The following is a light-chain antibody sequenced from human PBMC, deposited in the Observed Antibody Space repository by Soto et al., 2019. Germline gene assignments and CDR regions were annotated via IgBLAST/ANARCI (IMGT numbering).Light chain of an antibody. CDR3: QSYDSSLSSYV. J-gene: IGLJ1*01. V-gene: IGLV1-40*01. CDR2: DNN. Sequence: QSVLTQPPSVSGAPGQRVTISCTGSSSNIGARYDVHWYQQFPGTAPKLLIHDNNNRPSGVPDRFSGSKSGTSASLAITGLQAEDEADYYCQSYDSSLSSYVFGTGTKLTVL. CDR1: SSNIGARYD.